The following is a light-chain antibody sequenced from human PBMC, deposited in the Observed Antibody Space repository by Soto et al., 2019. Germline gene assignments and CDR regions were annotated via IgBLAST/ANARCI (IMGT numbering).Light chain of an antibody. CDR1: SSDVWSYNF. CDR2: EGS. CDR3: CSYAGSSTWV. Sequence: QSALTQPASVSGSPGQSITISCTGTSSDVWSYNFVSWYQQHPGKAPKLMIYEGSKRPSGVSNRFSGSKSGNTASLTISGLQAEDEADYYCCSYAGSSTWVFGTGTKVTVL. V-gene: IGLV2-23*01. J-gene: IGLJ1*01.